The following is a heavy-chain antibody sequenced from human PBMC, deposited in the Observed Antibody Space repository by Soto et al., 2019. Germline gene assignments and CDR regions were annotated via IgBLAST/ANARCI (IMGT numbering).Heavy chain of an antibody. Sequence: EVQLLESGGGFVQPGGSLRLSCVVSGFMFRDYPMGWVRQAPGKGLEWVSATTATGGSTFYADSVKGRFTISRDNSINTLYLQMNNLRVEDSAVYSCAKCSIITGGAFDMWGQGTMVTVSS. J-gene: IGHJ3*02. CDR1: GFMFRDYP. CDR2: TTATGGST. D-gene: IGHD3-3*02. V-gene: IGHV3-23*01. CDR3: AKCSIITGGAFDM.